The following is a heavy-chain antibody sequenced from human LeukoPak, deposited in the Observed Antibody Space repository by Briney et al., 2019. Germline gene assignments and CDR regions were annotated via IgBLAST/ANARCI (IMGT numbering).Heavy chain of an antibody. V-gene: IGHV3-48*01. J-gene: IGHJ4*02. D-gene: IGHD3-22*01. CDR1: GFTFSDYR. CDR3: ARDTTLYYYDSSGPDY. CDR2: ISSSSTSI. Sequence: QPGGSLRLSCAASGFTFSDYRMMWVRQAPREGLEWVSSISSSSTSIYYADSVEGRFTTSRDNAKNSLFLQINSLRVEDTAVYYCARDTTLYYYDSSGPDYWGQGTLVTVSS.